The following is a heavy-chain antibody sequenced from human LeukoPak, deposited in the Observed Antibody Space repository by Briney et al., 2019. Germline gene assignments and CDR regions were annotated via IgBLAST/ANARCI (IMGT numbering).Heavy chain of an antibody. CDR3: ARGTLYSGWSYYFDY. V-gene: IGHV4-34*01. Sequence: SETLSLTCAVYGGSFSGYYWSWIRQPPGKGLEWIGEINHSGSTNYNPSLKSRVTISVDTSKNQFSLKLSCVTAADTAVYYCARGTLYSGWSYYFDYWGQGSQVTVSS. J-gene: IGHJ4*02. CDR1: GGSFSGYY. CDR2: INHSGST. D-gene: IGHD6-19*01.